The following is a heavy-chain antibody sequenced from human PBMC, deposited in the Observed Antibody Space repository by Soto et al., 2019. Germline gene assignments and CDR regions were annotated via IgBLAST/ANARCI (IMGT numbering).Heavy chain of an antibody. CDR2: INHSGST. CDR3: AREAPRHERLAFDI. CDR1: GGSFSGYY. J-gene: IGHJ3*02. Sequence: SETLSLTCAVYGGSFSGYYWSWIRQPPGKGLEWIGEINHSGSTNYNPSLKSRVTISVDTSKNQFSLKLSSVTAADTAVYYCAREAPRHERLAFDIWGQGTMVTVS. V-gene: IGHV4-34*01.